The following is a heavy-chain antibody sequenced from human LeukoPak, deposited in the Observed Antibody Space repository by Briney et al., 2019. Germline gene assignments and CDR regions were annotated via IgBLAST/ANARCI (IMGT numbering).Heavy chain of an antibody. CDR1: GYSFISYW. CDR2: IYPGDSDT. D-gene: IGHD2-15*01. V-gene: IGHV5-51*01. J-gene: IGHJ4*02. CDR3: ARLAAPYVGPPFFDY. Sequence: GESLKISXKGSGYSFISYWIGWVRQMPGKGLEWMGIIYPGDSDTRYSPSFQGQVTISADKSISTAYLQWSSLRASDTAMYYCARLAAPYVGPPFFDYWGQGTLVTVSS.